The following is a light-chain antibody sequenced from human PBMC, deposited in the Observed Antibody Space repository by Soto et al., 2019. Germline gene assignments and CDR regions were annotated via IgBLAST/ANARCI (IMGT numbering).Light chain of an antibody. CDR2: DVS. Sequence: QSVLTQPASMSGSPGQSITISCTGTSSDVGGYNYVSWYQQHPGKAPKLMIYDVSNRPSGVSNRFSDSKSGNTASLTISGLQAEDEADYYCSSYTSSSPYVFGTGTKLTVL. CDR1: SSDVGGYNY. CDR3: SSYTSSSPYV. V-gene: IGLV2-14*01. J-gene: IGLJ1*01.